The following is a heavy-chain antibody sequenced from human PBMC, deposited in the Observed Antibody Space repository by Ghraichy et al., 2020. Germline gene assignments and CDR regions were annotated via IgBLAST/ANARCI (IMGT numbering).Heavy chain of an antibody. CDR3: AKEAGEWRPEAVQGGSDI. CDR2: ISDDGSKK. J-gene: IGHJ3*02. CDR1: GITFSSYG. D-gene: IGHD3-16*01. Sequence: GGSLRLSCAASGITFSSYGMHWVRQAPGKGLEWVAVISDDGSKKHYADSVKGRFTISRDNPKNTLNLQMNSLRVEDTAVYYCAKEAGEWRPEAVQGGSDIWGQGTLVTVSS. V-gene: IGHV3-30*18.